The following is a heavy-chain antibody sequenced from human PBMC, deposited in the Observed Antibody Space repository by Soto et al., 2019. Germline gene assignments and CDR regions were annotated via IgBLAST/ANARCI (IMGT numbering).Heavy chain of an antibody. V-gene: IGHV4-30-4*01. CDR1: GGSISSGDYY. CDR2: IYYSGST. CDR3: ARKATRRDGYNFLDY. D-gene: IGHD5-12*01. Sequence: SETLSLTCTVSGGSISSGDYYWSWIRQPPGKGLEWIGYIYYSGSTYYNPSLKSRVTISVDTSKNQFSLKLSSVTAADTAVYYCARKATRRDGYNFLDYWGQGTLVTVSS. J-gene: IGHJ4*02.